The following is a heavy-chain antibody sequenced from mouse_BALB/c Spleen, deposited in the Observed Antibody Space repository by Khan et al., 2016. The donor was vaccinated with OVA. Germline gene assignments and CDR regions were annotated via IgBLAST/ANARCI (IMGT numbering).Heavy chain of an antibody. CDR1: GYSFTLYY. V-gene: IGHV1-26*01. CDR2: INPETDNI. J-gene: IGHJ3*01. CDR3: ARGYDFFAS. Sequence: EVQLQESGPDLVKPGASVKISCKASGYSFTLYYMSWVKQSHGKSLEWIGRINPETDNINYNQEFKGRAILTVDKSSNTAYMELRSLTSEDSAVYFCARGYDFFASWGQGTLVTVSA. D-gene: IGHD2-14*01.